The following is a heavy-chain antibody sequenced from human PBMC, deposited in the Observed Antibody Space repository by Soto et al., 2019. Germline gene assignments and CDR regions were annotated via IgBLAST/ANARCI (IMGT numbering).Heavy chain of an antibody. D-gene: IGHD2-2*02. CDR1: GGSISSGGYY. Sequence: PSETLSLTCTVSGGSISSGGYYWSWIRQHPGKGLEWIGYIYSSGSTYYNPSLKSRVTISVDASKNQFSLKLSSVTAADTAVYYCASYCSSTSCYTPRKGYYGMDVWGQGTTVTVSS. V-gene: IGHV4-31*03. J-gene: IGHJ6*02. CDR2: IYSSGST. CDR3: ASYCSSTSCYTPRKGYYGMDV.